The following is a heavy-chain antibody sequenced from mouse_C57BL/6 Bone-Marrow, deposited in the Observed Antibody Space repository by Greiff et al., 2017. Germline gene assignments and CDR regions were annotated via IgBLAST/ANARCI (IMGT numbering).Heavy chain of an antibody. J-gene: IGHJ2*01. D-gene: IGHD2-12*01. CDR1: GYTFTDYY. CDR3: ARWEDSYYQYYFDY. V-gene: IGHV1-26*01. Sequence: VQLQQSGPELVKPGASVTISCKASGYTFTDYYMNWVKQSHGKNLEWIGDINPNNGATSYNQKFNGKATSTVDKSSSTANKELRSLTSEDSAVNYYARWEDSYYQYYFDYWGQGTTRTVSS. CDR2: INPNNGAT.